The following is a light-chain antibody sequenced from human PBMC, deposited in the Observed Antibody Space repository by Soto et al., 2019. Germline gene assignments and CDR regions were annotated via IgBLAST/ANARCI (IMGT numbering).Light chain of an antibody. J-gene: IGKJ5*01. CDR2: GAS. CDR1: QSVSSTY. Sequence: EIGLTQSPGTLSLSPEERAPLSCRASQSVSSTYLAWYQHKPGQAPRLLIYGASSRANGIPDRFSGSGSGTDFTLTISRVEPEDFAVYYCQQYVSLPITFGQGTRLEIK. CDR3: QQYVSLPIT. V-gene: IGKV3-20*01.